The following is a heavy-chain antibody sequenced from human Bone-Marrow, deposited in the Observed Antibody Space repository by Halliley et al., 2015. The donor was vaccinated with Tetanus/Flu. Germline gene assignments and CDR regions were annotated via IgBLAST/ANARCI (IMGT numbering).Heavy chain of an antibody. CDR2: IDPSDSFP. V-gene: IGHV5-10-1*01. D-gene: IGHD1-26*01. CDR1: GYGFANNW. Sequence: QLVQSGVEVKKPGESLRISCKASGYGFANNWISWVRQAPGKGLEWMGRIDPSDSFPYYSPSFHGRLPISSDRSFNTAYLRWSSRRASDTAMYFCAGHPGGERGVGWFDPWGQGTLVTVSS. CDR3: AGHPGGERGVGWFDP. J-gene: IGHJ5*02.